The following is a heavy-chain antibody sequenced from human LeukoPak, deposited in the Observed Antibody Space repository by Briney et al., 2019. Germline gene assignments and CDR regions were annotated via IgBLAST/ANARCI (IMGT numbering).Heavy chain of an antibody. CDR3: ARDHFGSLDS. CDR1: GFSFSTDSYC. V-gene: IGHV4-61*01. Sequence: SETLSLTCTVSGFSFSTDSYCWGWIRQPPGKGLEWIGYDYCGGNTNYDPSLKRRVTISVDTSKNQFSLTLTSVTAADTAVYFCARDHFGSLDSWGQGILVTVSS. D-gene: IGHD3-10*01. CDR2: DYCGGNT. J-gene: IGHJ4*02.